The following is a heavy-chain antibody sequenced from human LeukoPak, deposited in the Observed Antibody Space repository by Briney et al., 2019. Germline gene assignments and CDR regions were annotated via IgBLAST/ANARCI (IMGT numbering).Heavy chain of an antibody. CDR2: MNPNSGNT. V-gene: IGHV1-8*02. Sequence: ASVKVSCKASGYTFTSYDINWVRQATGQGLEWMGWMNPNSGNTGYAQKLQGRVTMTEDTSTDTAYMELSSLRSEDTAVYYCATDPTIAAAGTGLGFYYYYGMDVWGQGTTVTVSS. CDR1: GYTFTSYD. D-gene: IGHD6-13*01. J-gene: IGHJ6*02. CDR3: ATDPTIAAAGTGLGFYYYYGMDV.